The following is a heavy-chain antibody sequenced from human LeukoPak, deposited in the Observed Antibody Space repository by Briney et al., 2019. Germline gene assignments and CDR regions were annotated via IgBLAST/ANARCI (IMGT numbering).Heavy chain of an antibody. CDR3: ASGTGYSSSWNFDY. J-gene: IGHJ4*02. V-gene: IGHV1-69*05. D-gene: IGHD6-13*01. CDR1: GGTFSSYA. CDR2: IIPIFGTA. Sequence: SVKVSFKASGGTFSSYAISWVRQAPGQGLEWMGGIIPIFGTANYAQKFQGRVTITTDESTSTAYMELSSLRSEDTAVYYCASGTGYSSSWNFDYWGQGTLVTVSS.